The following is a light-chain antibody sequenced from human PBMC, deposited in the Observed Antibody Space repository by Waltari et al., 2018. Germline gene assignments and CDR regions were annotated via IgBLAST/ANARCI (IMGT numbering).Light chain of an antibody. CDR2: AAS. CDR1: QSISSY. V-gene: IGKV1-39*01. Sequence: DIQMTQSPSSLSASVGDRVTITCRASQSISSYLYWYQQKPEKAPQLLIYAASSLQSGVPARFSGRGPGTDFTLTITRLQTEDLATYYCQEGHSTPRTFG. J-gene: IGKJ4*02. CDR3: QEGHSTPRT.